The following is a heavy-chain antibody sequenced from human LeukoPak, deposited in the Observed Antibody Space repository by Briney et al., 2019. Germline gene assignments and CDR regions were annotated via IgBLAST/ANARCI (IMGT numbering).Heavy chain of an antibody. CDR1: GFTFSQYW. Sequence: GGSLRLSCAASGFTFSQYWMSWVRQAPGKGLEWVANIKQDGHESYYSDSVKGRFTISRDNAENTLYLQMNSLRAEDTGVYYCAPQQAYSPYNWFDPWGQGTLVTVSS. D-gene: IGHD5-12*01. CDR2: IKQDGHES. J-gene: IGHJ5*02. V-gene: IGHV3-7*01. CDR3: APQQAYSPYNWFDP.